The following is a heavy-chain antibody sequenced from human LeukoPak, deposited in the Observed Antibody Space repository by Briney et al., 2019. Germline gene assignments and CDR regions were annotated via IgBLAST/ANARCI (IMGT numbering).Heavy chain of an antibody. J-gene: IGHJ5*02. CDR2: INHSGST. V-gene: IGHV4-34*01. D-gene: IGHD4-17*01. CDR1: GGSFSGYY. Sequence: SETLSLTCAVYGGSFSGYYWSWIRQPPGKGLEWIGEINHSGSTNYNPSLKSRVTISVDTSKNQFPLKLSSVTAADTAVYYCARAYAWFDPWGQGTLVTVSS. CDR3: ARAYAWFDP.